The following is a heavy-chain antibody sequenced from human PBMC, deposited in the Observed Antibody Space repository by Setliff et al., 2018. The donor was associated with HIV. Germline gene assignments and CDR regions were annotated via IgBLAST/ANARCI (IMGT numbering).Heavy chain of an antibody. CDR1: GFTFSSYV. J-gene: IGHJ4*02. V-gene: IGHV3-23*01. CDR2: IGGSGTTT. D-gene: IGHD4-17*01. CDR3: TTIQKLTTPVDY. Sequence: PGGSLRLSCAASGFTFSSYVMSWVRQAPGEGLEWVSSIGGSGTTTYYADSVKGRFTISRDNAKSTLYLEMNTLRAEDTAVYYCTTIQKLTTPVDYWGQGTLVTVSS.